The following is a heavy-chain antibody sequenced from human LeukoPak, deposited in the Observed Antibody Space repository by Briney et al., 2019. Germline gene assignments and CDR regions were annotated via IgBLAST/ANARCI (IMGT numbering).Heavy chain of an antibody. V-gene: IGHV4-39*01. D-gene: IGHD3-3*01. J-gene: IGHJ4*02. Sequence: SETLSLTCTVSGGSISSSSYYWGWIRQPPGKGLEWIGSIYYSGSTYYNPSLKSRVTISVDTSKNQFSLKLSSVTAADTAVYDCARVTYYDFWSGYSSNFDYWGQGTLVTVSS. CDR3: ARVTYYDFWSGYSSNFDY. CDR2: IYYSGST. CDR1: GGSISSSSYY.